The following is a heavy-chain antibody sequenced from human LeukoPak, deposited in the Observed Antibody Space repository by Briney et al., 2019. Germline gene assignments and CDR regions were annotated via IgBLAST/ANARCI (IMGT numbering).Heavy chain of an antibody. J-gene: IGHJ4*02. V-gene: IGHV3-33*01. CDR2: IWYDGSNK. CDR1: GFTFSSYG. Sequence: GGSLRLSCAASGFTFSSYGMHWVRQAPGKGLEWVAVIWYDGSNKYYADSVKGRFTISRDNSKNTLYLQMNSLRAEDTAVYYCATTFPYCSSGTCALGGQGTLVTVSS. D-gene: IGHD2-15*01. CDR3: ATTFPYCSSGTCAL.